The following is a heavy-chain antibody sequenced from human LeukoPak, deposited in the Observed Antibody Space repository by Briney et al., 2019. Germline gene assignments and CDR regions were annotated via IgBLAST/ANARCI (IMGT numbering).Heavy chain of an antibody. J-gene: IGHJ5*02. V-gene: IGHV4-39*01. CDR2: IYYSGST. Sequence: KTSETLSLTCTVSGGSISSSSYYWGWIRQPPGKGLKWIGSIYYSGSTYYNPSLKSRVTISVDTSKNQFSLKLSSVTAADTAVYYCARRDRYHLPYNWFDPWGQGTLVTVSS. CDR1: GGSISSSSYY. D-gene: IGHD2-2*01. CDR3: ARRDRYHLPYNWFDP.